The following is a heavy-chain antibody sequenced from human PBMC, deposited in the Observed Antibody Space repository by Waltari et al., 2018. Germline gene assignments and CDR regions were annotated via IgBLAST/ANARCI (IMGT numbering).Heavy chain of an antibody. D-gene: IGHD3-9*01. CDR3: ARDIVTGYEGYYMDV. CDR1: GGSISSSSYY. Sequence: QLQLQESGPGLVKPSETLSLTCTVSGGSISSSSYYWGWIRQPPGKGLEWIGSIYYSGSTNYSPSLKRRVNISVDTSKNQFSLKLSSVTAADTAVDYCARDIVTGYEGYYMDVWGKGTTVTISS. CDR2: IYYSGST. J-gene: IGHJ6*03. V-gene: IGHV4-39*07.